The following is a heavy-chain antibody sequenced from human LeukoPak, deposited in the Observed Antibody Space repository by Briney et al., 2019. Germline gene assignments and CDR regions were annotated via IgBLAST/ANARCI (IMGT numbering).Heavy chain of an antibody. CDR3: ARILTGYYDPIPHFDY. CDR2: IRYDGSNK. V-gene: IGHV3-30*02. J-gene: IGHJ4*02. CDR1: GFTFSSYG. D-gene: IGHD3-9*01. Sequence: GGSQRLSCAASGFTFSSYGMHWVRQAPGKGLEWVAFIRYDGSNKYYADSVKGRFTISRDNSKNTLYLQMNSLRAEDTAVYYCARILTGYYDPIPHFDYWGQGTLVTVSS.